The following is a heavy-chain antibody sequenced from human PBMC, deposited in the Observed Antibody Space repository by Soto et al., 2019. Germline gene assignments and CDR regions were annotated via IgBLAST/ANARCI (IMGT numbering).Heavy chain of an antibody. J-gene: IGHJ5*02. CDR2: IIPLLGIR. V-gene: IGHV1-69*02. CDR3: ARGKDCSTTSCYSPNWFDP. CDR1: GGTFSSAT. D-gene: IGHD2-2*01. Sequence: QVQLVQSGAEVKKPGSSVKVSCRDSGGTFSSATFVWVRQAPGQGLEWMGRIIPLLGIRNYAQKFQGRVTITADIFTSTAYMELSSLRSDDTAVYYCARGKDCSTTSCYSPNWFDPWGQGTLVTVSS.